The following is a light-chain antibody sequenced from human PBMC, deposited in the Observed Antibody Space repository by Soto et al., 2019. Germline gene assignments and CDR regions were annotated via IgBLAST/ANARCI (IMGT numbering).Light chain of an antibody. CDR1: SSNIGSNT. J-gene: IGLJ1*01. CDR3: AAWDDSLNGYV. V-gene: IGLV1-44*01. Sequence: SVLSQPPSASGTPGQRVTISCSGSSSNIGSNTVSWYQQFPGTAPKLLIYFNIQRPSGVPDRFSGSKSGTSASLAISGLQSEDEADYYGAAWDDSLNGYVFGTGTKVTVL. CDR2: FNI.